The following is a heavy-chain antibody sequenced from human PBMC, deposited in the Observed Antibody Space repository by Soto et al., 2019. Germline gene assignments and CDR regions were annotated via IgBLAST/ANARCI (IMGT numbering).Heavy chain of an antibody. J-gene: IGHJ5*02. CDR1: GGSFSGYY. V-gene: IGHV4-34*01. D-gene: IGHD2-2*01. CDR3: ARGRVVVPAAVMFNCLDP. CDR2: INHSGST. Sequence: SETLSLTCAVYGGSFSGYYWSWIRQPPGKGLEWIGEINHSGSTNYNPSLKSRVTISVDTSKNQFSLKLSSVTAADTAVYYCARGRVVVPAAVMFNCLDPWGQGALVTVSS.